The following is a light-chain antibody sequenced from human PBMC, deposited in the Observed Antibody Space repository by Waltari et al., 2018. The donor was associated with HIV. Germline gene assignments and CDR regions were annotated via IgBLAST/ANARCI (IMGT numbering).Light chain of an antibody. CDR2: EVS. J-gene: IGLJ3*02. CDR3: SSYTTTSTLVV. CDR1: SSDVGGYNS. V-gene: IGLV2-14*01. Sequence: QSALIQPASVSGSPGQSMTISCTGTSSDVGGYNSVSWYQQPPGKAPNLMIYEVSNRPSGVSHRFSGSKSGNTASLTISGLQAEDEADYYCSSYTTTSTLVVFGGGTKLTVL.